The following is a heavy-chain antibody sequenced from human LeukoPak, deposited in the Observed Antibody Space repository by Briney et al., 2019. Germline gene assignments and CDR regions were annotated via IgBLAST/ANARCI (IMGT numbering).Heavy chain of an antibody. V-gene: IGHV3-7*01. CDR3: AKDQATVVTQGDY. Sequence: PGGSLRLSCAASGFTFSSYWMSWVRQAPGKGLEWVANIKQDGSEKYYVDSVKGRFTISRDNAKNSLYLQMNSLRAEDTAVYYCAKDQATVVTQGDYWGQGTLVTVSS. D-gene: IGHD4-23*01. CDR2: IKQDGSEK. J-gene: IGHJ4*02. CDR1: GFTFSSYW.